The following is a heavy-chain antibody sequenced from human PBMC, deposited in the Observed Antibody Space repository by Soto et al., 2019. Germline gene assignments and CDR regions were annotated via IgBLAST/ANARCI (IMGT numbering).Heavy chain of an antibody. CDR3: SRRSSGWDFDY. Sequence: EVQLLESGGGLVQPGGSLRLSCAASGFTFSSYAMSWVRQAPGKGLEWVAVISGSGGSTYYADSVKGRCTISRDNSKNTLYLQMNSLRAEDTAVYYCSRRSSGWDFDYWGQGTLVTVSS. V-gene: IGHV3-23*01. CDR1: GFTFSSYA. D-gene: IGHD6-19*01. J-gene: IGHJ4*02. CDR2: ISGSGGST.